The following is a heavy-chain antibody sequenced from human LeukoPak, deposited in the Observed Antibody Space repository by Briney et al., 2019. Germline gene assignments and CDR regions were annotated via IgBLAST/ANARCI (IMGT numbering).Heavy chain of an antibody. CDR1: GGSFSGYY. J-gene: IGHJ4*02. Sequence: SETLSLTCAVYGGSFSGYYWSWIRQPPGKGLEWIGEINHSGSTNYNPSLKSRVTISVDTSKNQFSLKLSSVTAADTAVYYCARAGELKDFDYWGQGTLVTVSS. D-gene: IGHD3-10*01. CDR3: ARAGELKDFDY. V-gene: IGHV4-34*01. CDR2: INHSGST.